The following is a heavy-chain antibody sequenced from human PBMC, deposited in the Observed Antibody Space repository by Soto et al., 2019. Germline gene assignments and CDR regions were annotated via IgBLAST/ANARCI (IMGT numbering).Heavy chain of an antibody. CDR3: AKGRGGSGSLTPRVDF. CDR1: GFTFNNYA. V-gene: IGHV3-23*01. CDR2: ISGGGDTT. Sequence: VQLLESGGGLVQPGGSLRLSCAASGFTFNNYAMTWVRQAPGKGLEWVPAISGGGDTTSYADSVKGRFTVSRDGSKNALYLQLSSLRADDTALYYCAKGRGGSGSLTPRVDFWGQGTLVTVSS. D-gene: IGHD3-10*01. J-gene: IGHJ4*02.